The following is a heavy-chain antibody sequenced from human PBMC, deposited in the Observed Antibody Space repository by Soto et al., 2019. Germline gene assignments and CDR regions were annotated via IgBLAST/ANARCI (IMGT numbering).Heavy chain of an antibody. D-gene: IGHD4-17*01. J-gene: IGHJ4*02. CDR3: ARDGGDYNLFDY. Sequence: QVQLQESGPGLVKPSQTLSLTCTVSGGYISRGGYYWSWIRQHPGKGLEWIGYIYYSGSTYYNPSLKSRVTKSVDTSKNQFSLKLSSVTAADTAVYYCARDGGDYNLFDYWGQGTLVTVSS. V-gene: IGHV4-31*03. CDR2: IYYSGST. CDR1: GGYISRGGYY.